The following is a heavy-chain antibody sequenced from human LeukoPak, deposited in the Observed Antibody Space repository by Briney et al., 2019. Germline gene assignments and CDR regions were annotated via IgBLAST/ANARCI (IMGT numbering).Heavy chain of an antibody. J-gene: IGHJ4*02. CDR2: IRYDGSYK. CDR3: ARPDYYGSGSYYY. D-gene: IGHD3-10*01. V-gene: IGHV3-30*02. Sequence: GGSLRLSCAASGFTFSSYVMHWVRQAPGKGLEWVAFIRYDGSYKYYSDSVKGRFTISRDNSKNTLYLQMNSLRPEDTAVYYCARPDYYGSGSYYYWGQGTLVTVSS. CDR1: GFTFSSYV.